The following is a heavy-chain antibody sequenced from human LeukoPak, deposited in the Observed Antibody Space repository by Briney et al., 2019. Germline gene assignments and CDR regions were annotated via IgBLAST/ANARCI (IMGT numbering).Heavy chain of an antibody. J-gene: IGHJ5*02. Sequence: ASVKVSCKASGYTFTSYDINWVRQATGQGLEWMGWMNPNSGNTGYAQKFQGRVTMTRNTSISTAYMELSSLRSEDTAVYYCARSMKRLTIFGVDTSNWFDPWGQGTLVTVSS. CDR3: ARSMKRLTIFGVDTSNWFDP. V-gene: IGHV1-8*01. CDR2: MNPNSGNT. CDR1: GYTFTSYD. D-gene: IGHD3-3*01.